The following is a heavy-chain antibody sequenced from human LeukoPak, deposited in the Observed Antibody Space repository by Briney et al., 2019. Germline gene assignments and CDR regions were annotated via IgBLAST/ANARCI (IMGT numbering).Heavy chain of an antibody. CDR1: GYTFTGYY. Sequence: ASVKVSCKASGYTFTGYYMHWVRQAPGQGLEWVGWINPNSGGTNYAQKFQGRVTMTRDTSISTAYMELSRLRSDDTAVYYCARLRITMSGAFDIWGQGTMVTVSS. D-gene: IGHD3-22*01. CDR2: INPNSGGT. V-gene: IGHV1-2*02. CDR3: ARLRITMSGAFDI. J-gene: IGHJ3*02.